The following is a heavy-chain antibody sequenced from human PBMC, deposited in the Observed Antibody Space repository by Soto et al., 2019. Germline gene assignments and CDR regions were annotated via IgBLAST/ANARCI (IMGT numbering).Heavy chain of an antibody. CDR1: GYTFTSYG. CDR3: GGGCSGGSCRPGAIDY. D-gene: IGHD2-15*01. J-gene: IGHJ4*02. V-gene: IGHV1-18*04. CDR2: ISAYNGNT. Sequence: QVQLVQSGAEVKKPGASVKVSCKASGYTFTSYGISWVRQAPGQGREWMGWISAYNGNTNYAQKLQGRVTMTTDTPTSTAYMELRSLSSDDTAVYYCGGGCSGGSCRPGAIDYWGQGTLVTVSS.